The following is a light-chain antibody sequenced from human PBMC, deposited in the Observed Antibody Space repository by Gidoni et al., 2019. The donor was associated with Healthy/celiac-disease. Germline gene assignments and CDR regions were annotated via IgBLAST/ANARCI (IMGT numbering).Light chain of an antibody. CDR2: GAS. J-gene: IGKJ1*01. Sequence: EIVLPPSPGTLSLSPGERATLACRASHSVSSSYLAWYQQKPGQAPRLLIYGASSRATGIPDRVSGSESGTDFTLTISRLEPEDFAVYYCQQYGSSPPTFGQGTKVEIK. V-gene: IGKV3-20*01. CDR1: HSVSSSY. CDR3: QQYGSSPPT.